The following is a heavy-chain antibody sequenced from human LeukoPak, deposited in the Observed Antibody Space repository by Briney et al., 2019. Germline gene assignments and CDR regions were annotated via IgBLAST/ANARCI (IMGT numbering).Heavy chain of an antibody. Sequence: GGSLRLSCAASGFTFSSYSMNWVRQAPGKGLEWVSGINAGGTDTYYTDSVKGRFTISRDNPRNTLYLQMDSLRAEDTAVYYCARGISTPDYWGPGTLVTVSS. CDR2: INAGGTDT. CDR3: ARGISTPDY. V-gene: IGHV3-23*01. D-gene: IGHD2-2*01. J-gene: IGHJ4*02. CDR1: GFTFSSYS.